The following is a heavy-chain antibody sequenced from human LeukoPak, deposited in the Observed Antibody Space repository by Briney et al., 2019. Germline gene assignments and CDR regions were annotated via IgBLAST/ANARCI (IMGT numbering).Heavy chain of an antibody. CDR1: GGSISSYY. D-gene: IGHD3-22*01. J-gene: IGHJ3*02. CDR3: ARNYYYDSSGDAFDI. CDR2: IYTSGST. Sequence: PSETLSLTCTVSGGSISSYYWSWIRQPAGKGLEWIGRIYTSGSTNYNPPLKSRVTMSVDTSKNQFSLKLSSVTAADTAVYYCARNYYYDSSGDAFDIWGQGTMVTVSS. V-gene: IGHV4-4*07.